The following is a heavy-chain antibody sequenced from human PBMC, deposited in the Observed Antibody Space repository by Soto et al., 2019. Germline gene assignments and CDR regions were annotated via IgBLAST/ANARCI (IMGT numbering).Heavy chain of an antibody. D-gene: IGHD3-22*01. CDR2: VSKSGYA. J-gene: IGHJ4*02. Sequence: GGSLRLSCTVSGFTFNNYDINWVRQAPGKGLEWVSSVSKSGYAYYSDSVKGRFTISRDNAKNSVSLQMNTLRVEDTAVYYCAREDSIIIPAVSDFWGQGTLVTVSS. CDR1: GFTFNNYD. V-gene: IGHV3-21*01. CDR3: AREDSIIIPAVSDF.